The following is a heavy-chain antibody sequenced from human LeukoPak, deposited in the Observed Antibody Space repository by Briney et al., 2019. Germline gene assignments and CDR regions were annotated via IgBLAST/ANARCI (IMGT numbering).Heavy chain of an antibody. CDR1: GFTFSNYA. CDR3: AKDPLPDY. CDR2: ISGSGGST. J-gene: IGHJ4*02. D-gene: IGHD3-16*02. Sequence: GGSLRLSCGASGFTFSNYAMSWARQAPGKGLEWVSAISGSGGSTYYADSVKGRFTISRDNSKNALYLQMNSLRAEDTAVYYCAKDPLPDYWGQGTLVTVSS. V-gene: IGHV3-23*01.